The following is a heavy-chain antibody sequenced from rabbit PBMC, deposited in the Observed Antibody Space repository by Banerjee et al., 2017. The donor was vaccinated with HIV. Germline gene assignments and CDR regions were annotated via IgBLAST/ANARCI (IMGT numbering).Heavy chain of an antibody. D-gene: IGHD8-1*01. V-gene: IGHV1S45*01. Sequence: QEQLVESGGGLVQPEGSLTLTCTASGFSFSSSYYLCWVRQAPGKGLEWIGCIYSGSGSTYSATWAKGRFTCSKTSSTTVTLQMTSLTVADTATYFCARDTGSSFSSYGMDLWGPGTLVTVS. CDR2: IYSGSGST. J-gene: IGHJ6*01. CDR1: GFSFSSSYY. CDR3: ARDTGSSFSSYGMDL.